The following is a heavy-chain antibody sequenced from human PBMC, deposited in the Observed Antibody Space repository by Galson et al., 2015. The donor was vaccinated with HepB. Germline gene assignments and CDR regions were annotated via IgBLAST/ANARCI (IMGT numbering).Heavy chain of an antibody. V-gene: IGHV3-30*18. CDR3: AKGPTLPLYDILTAYENPFDY. Sequence: FLRLSCAASGFTFSSYGMHWVRQAPGKGLEWVAVISYDGSNKNYADSVKGRFTISRDNSKNTLYMQMNSLRAEDTAVYYCAKGPTLPLYDILTAYENPFDYWGQGTLVTVSS. J-gene: IGHJ4*02. CDR1: GFTFSSYG. D-gene: IGHD3-9*01. CDR2: ISYDGSNK.